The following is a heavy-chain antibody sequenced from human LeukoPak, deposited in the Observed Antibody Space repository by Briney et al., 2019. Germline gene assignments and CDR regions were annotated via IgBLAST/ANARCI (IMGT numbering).Heavy chain of an antibody. CDR2: ISYDGGGT. CDR1: GFTFSDYW. CDR3: ARDRGTTGTTYIDY. Sequence: GGSLRLSCAASGFTFSDYWMHWVRQTPGKGLVWVSRISYDGGGTNYAESVKGRFTISRDNSKNTLYLQMNSLRAEDTAVYYCARDRGTTGTTYIDYWGQGTLVTVSS. J-gene: IGHJ4*02. D-gene: IGHD1-1*01. V-gene: IGHV3-74*01.